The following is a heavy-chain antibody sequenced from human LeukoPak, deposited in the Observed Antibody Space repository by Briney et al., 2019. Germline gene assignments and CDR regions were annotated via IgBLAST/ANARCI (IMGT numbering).Heavy chain of an antibody. V-gene: IGHV3-30-3*01. CDR2: ISSDGSNK. CDR3: ARPYDTTGLFYAFDA. CDR1: RFTFNTYA. D-gene: IGHD2-8*02. Sequence: PGGSLRLSCAASRFTFNTYAMHWVRQAPGKGLEWVAVISSDGSNKYYADSVKGRFTNSRDNSKNTLYLQMNSLRAEDTAVFYCARPYDTTGLFYAFDAWGQGTVVTVSS. J-gene: IGHJ3*01.